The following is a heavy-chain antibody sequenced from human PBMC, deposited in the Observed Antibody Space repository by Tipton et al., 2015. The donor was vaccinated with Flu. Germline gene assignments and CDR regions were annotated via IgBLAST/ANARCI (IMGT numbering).Heavy chain of an antibody. Sequence: SLRLSCEASGFTFSSYGMHWIRQATGKGLEWVSGIGTSGDTYYAGSVKGRFTISRDNAKNSLYLQMNSLRAEDTAIYYCARDHPPSITVLGEITDYFGMDVWRQGTTVTVSS. D-gene: IGHD3-3*01. V-gene: IGHV3-13*01. CDR2: IGTSGDT. CDR3: ARDHPPSITVLGEITDYFGMDV. CDR1: GFTFSSYG. J-gene: IGHJ6*02.